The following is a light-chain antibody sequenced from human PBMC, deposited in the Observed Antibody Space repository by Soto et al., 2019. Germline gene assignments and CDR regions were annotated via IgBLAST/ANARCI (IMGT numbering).Light chain of an antibody. CDR1: SGHSSYA. CDR3: SSYTSSSTLHVV. J-gene: IGLJ2*01. CDR2: LNSDGSH. Sequence: QLVLTQSPSASASLGASVKLTCTLSSGHSSYAIAWHQQQPEKGPRYLMKLNSDGSHSKGDGIPDRFSGSSSGAERYLTISSLQSEDEADYYCSSYTSSSTLHVVFGGGTKLTVL. V-gene: IGLV4-69*01.